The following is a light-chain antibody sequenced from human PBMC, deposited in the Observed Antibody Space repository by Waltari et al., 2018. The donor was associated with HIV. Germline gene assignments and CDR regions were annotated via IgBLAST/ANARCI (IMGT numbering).Light chain of an antibody. CDR3: SSFGGNNPYLV. CDR2: EVN. Sequence: QSALTQPASVSGSPGQSISISCTGTSSDVGNYNLVSWYQQHPGKAPKLVIYEVNKRPPGVPDRFSGSKSGNTASLTVSGLQAEDEANYYCSSFGGNNPYLVFGGGTTLTVL. J-gene: IGLJ3*02. V-gene: IGLV2-8*01. CDR1: SSDVGNYNL.